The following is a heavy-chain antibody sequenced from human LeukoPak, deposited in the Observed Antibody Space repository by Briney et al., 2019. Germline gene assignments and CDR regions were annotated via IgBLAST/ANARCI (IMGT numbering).Heavy chain of an antibody. CDR2: IWYDGSNK. Sequence: GGSLRLSCAASGFTFSSYGMHWVRQAPGKGLEWVAVIWYDGSNKYYADSVKGRFTISRDNSKNTLYLQMNSLRAEDTAVYYSATASYCSGGSCYLLIDYWGQGTLVTVSS. J-gene: IGHJ4*02. CDR1: GFTFSSYG. V-gene: IGHV3-33*01. D-gene: IGHD2-15*01. CDR3: ATASYCSGGSCYLLIDY.